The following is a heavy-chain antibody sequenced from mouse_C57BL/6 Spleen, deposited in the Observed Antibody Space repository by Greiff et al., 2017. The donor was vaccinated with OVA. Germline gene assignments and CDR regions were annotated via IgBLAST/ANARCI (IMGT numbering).Heavy chain of an antibody. CDR1: GYTFTEYT. CDR3: ARHEDAGGPATANWYFDV. J-gene: IGHJ1*03. Sequence: QVQLQQSGAELVKPGASVKLSCKASGYTFTEYTIHWVTQRSGQGLAWIGWFYPGSGSIKYNEKFKDKATLTAAKSSSPVYMELSRMTSEDSAVYGWARHEDAGGPATANWYFDVWGTGTTVTVSS. D-gene: IGHD3-1*01. V-gene: IGHV1-62-2*01. CDR2: FYPGSGSI.